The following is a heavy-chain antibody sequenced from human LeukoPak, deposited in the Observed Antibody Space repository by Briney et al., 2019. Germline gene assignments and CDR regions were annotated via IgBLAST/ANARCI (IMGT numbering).Heavy chain of an antibody. J-gene: IGHJ3*02. V-gene: IGHV4-59*01. D-gene: IGHD2-2*01. CDR1: GGSISSYY. CDR3: ARADLVVPAALGAFDI. CDR2: IYYSGST. Sequence: SETLSLTCTVSGGSISSYYWSWIRQPLGKGLEWIGYIYYSGSTNYNPSLKSRVTISADTSKNQFSLKLSSVTAADTAVYYCARADLVVPAALGAFDIWGQGTMVTVSS.